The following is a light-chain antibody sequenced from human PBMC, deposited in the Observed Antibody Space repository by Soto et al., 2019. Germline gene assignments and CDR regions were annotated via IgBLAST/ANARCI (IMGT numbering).Light chain of an antibody. CDR2: DVS. J-gene: IGLJ1*01. V-gene: IGLV2-14*03. CDR3: SSYTSSGTYV. Sequence: QSVLTQPASVSGSPGQSITVSCTGTSSDLGAYTYVSWYQQHPGKAPKLIIHDVSNRPPGVSNRFSGSKSGNSASLTISGLQAEDEADYYCSSYTSSGTYVFGSGTKLTVL. CDR1: SSDLGAYTY.